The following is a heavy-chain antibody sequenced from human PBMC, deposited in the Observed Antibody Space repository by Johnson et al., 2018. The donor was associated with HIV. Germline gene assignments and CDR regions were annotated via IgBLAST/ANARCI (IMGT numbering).Heavy chain of an antibody. V-gene: IGHV3-30*04. CDR3: AAYYDFWSGSYTSGFDI. CDR2: ISYDGSNK. Sequence: VQVVESGGGLVQPGGSLRLSCAASGFTFSSYAMHWVRQAPGKGLEWVAVISYDGSNKYYADSVKGRFTISRDNSKNTLYLQMNSLRAEDTAVYYCAAYYDFWSGSYTSGFDIWGQGTMVTVSS. CDR1: GFTFSSYA. J-gene: IGHJ3*02. D-gene: IGHD3-3*01.